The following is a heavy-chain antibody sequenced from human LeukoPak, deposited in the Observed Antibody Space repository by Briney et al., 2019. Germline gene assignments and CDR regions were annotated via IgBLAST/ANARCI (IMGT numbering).Heavy chain of an antibody. D-gene: IGHD1-1*01. J-gene: IGHJ6*02. CDR2: ISSSGSTI. Sequence: WVSYISSSGSTIYYADSVKGRFTISRDNAKNSLYLQMNSLRAEDTAVYYCASQLRKYGMDVWGQGTTVTVSS. V-gene: IGHV3-11*01. CDR3: ASQLRKYGMDV.